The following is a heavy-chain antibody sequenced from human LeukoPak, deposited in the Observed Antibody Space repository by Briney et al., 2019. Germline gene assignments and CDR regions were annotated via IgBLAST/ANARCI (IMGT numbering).Heavy chain of an antibody. J-gene: IGHJ4*02. CDR1: GGSISSSSYY. D-gene: IGHD3-22*01. V-gene: IGHV4-39*01. Sequence: SSETLSLTCTVSGGSISSSSYYWGWIRQPPGKGLEWIGSIYYSGSTYYNPFLKSRVTISVDTSKNQFSLKLSSVTAADTAVYYCARQRQIPTRPKYDSSGDYFDYWGQGTLVTVSS. CDR2: IYYSGST. CDR3: ARQRQIPTRPKYDSSGDYFDY.